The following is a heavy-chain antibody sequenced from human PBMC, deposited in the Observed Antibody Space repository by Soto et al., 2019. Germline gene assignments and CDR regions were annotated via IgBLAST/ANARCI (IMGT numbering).Heavy chain of an antibody. CDR1: GGAFSSYA. Sequence: SVKVSCKASGGAFSSYAISWVRQARGQRLEWIGWIVVGSGNTNYAQKFQERVTITRDMSTSTAYMELSSLRSEDTAVYYCAAEDVWFGETLYYYGMDVWGQGTTVTVS. CDR3: AAEDVWFGETLYYYGMDV. CDR2: IVVGSGNT. V-gene: IGHV1-58*02. J-gene: IGHJ6*02. D-gene: IGHD3-10*01.